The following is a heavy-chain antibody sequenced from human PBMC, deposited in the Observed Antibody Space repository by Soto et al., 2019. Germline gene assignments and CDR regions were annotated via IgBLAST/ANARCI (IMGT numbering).Heavy chain of an antibody. Sequence: QVQLVQSGAEVKKPGSSVKVSCKASGGVFRNYAINWVRQAPGQGLEWMGGIIPVFGTADYPQKFQGRVTITADEATTTAYMELTSLKTEDTAVYFCARDRWGSYAFDSWGQGNLVTVAS. D-gene: IGHD1-26*01. CDR2: IIPVFGTA. V-gene: IGHV1-69*01. CDR3: ARDRWGSYAFDS. J-gene: IGHJ5*01. CDR1: GGVFRNYA.